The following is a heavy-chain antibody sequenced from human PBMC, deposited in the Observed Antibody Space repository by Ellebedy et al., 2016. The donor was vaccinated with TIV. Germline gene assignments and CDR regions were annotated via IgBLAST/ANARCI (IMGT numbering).Heavy chain of an antibody. D-gene: IGHD1-1*01. V-gene: IGHV3-74*01. J-gene: IGHJ5*02. CDR3: VRATASGAYYH. Sequence: PGGSLRLSCAASGFTFRSYWMHWVRQVTGKGLPWIARFNSDGSDVSDAASVRGRFTVSRDNAKNTLYLQMNSLIAEDTAVYFCVRATASGAYYHWGQGTLVTVSS. CDR2: FNSDGSDV. CDR1: GFTFRSYW.